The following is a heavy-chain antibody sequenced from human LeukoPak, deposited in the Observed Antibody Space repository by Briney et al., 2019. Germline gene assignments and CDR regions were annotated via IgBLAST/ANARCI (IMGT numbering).Heavy chain of an antibody. Sequence: ASVKVSCKVSGYTLTELSMHWVRQAPGKGLEWMGGFDPEDGETIYAQKFQGRVTMTADTSTDTAYMELSSLRSEDPAVYYGATLRGWPRKAFDILGQGTIVTGSS. CDR2: FDPEDGET. D-gene: IGHD5-12*01. V-gene: IGHV1-24*01. CDR1: GYTLTELS. CDR3: ATLRGWPRKAFDI. J-gene: IGHJ3*02.